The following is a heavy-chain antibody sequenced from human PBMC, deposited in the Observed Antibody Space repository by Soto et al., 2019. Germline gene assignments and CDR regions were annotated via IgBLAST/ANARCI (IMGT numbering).Heavy chain of an antibody. Sequence: QVQLQESGPGLVKPSGTLSLTCAVSGGSFTSNNWWTWVRQPPGQGLEWIGEIYRTGSTNYNPSPKRRVTIPLDNSGTQFSLRVPSLTAADAAVYYCASRAPGISVDYWGQGTLFTVSS. V-gene: IGHV4-4*02. CDR2: IYRTGST. D-gene: IGHD6-19*01. J-gene: IGHJ4*02. CDR1: GGSFTSNNW. CDR3: ASRAPGISVDY.